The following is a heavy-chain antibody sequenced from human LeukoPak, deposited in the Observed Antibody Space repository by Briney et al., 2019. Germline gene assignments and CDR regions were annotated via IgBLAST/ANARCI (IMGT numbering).Heavy chain of an antibody. CDR2: IYYSGST. Sequence: SETLTLTCTVSGGSISRYYWSWIRQPPGKGLEWLGYIYYSGSTNYNPSLKSRVTISVDTSKNQFSLKLSSVTAADTAVYYCARVRGYSAPEYYFDYWGQGTLVTVSS. D-gene: IGHD5-12*01. CDR3: ARVRGYSAPEYYFDY. CDR1: GGSISRYY. J-gene: IGHJ4*02. V-gene: IGHV4-59*13.